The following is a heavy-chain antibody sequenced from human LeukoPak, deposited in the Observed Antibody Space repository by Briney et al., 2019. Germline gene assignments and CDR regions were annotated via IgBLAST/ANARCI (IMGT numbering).Heavy chain of an antibody. Sequence: GGSLRLSCAASGFTLNSHTMDWVRQVPEKGLEWVSSFTRSNYIYYADSVKGRFTISRDNSKNTLYLQMNSLRAEDTAVYYCAKRDTTMFTVFDYWGQGTLVTVSS. D-gene: IGHD5-18*01. J-gene: IGHJ4*02. CDR2: FTRSNYI. CDR1: GFTLNSHT. V-gene: IGHV3-21*04. CDR3: AKRDTTMFTVFDY.